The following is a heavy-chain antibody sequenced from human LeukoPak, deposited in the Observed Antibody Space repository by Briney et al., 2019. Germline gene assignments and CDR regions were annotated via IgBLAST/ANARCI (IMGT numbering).Heavy chain of an antibody. J-gene: IGHJ4*02. CDR3: ARAPSPDNFDY. D-gene: IGHD3-22*01. CDR2: IYYSGST. Sequence: SETLSLTCTVSGGSISTYYWSWIRQPPGKGLEWIGYIYYSGSTSYNPSLKSRVTISLDTSKNQFSLKLSSVTAADTAVYYCARAPSPDNFDYWGQGTLVTVSS. CDR1: GGSISTYY. V-gene: IGHV4-59*01.